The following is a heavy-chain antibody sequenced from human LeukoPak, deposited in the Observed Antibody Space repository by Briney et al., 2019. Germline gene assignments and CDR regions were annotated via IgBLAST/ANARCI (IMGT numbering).Heavy chain of an antibody. CDR3: AREGRRIQLWPPDY. CDR2: INPSDGDR. CDR1: GYTFITYK. J-gene: IGHJ4*02. V-gene: IGHV1-46*01. D-gene: IGHD5-18*01. Sequence: ASVKVSCKASGYTFITYKMHWVRQAPGQGLEWVGIINPSDGDRRNAQKFQGRVTMTRDTSTSTAYMELRSLRSDDTAVYYCAREGRRIQLWPPDYWGQGTLVTVSS.